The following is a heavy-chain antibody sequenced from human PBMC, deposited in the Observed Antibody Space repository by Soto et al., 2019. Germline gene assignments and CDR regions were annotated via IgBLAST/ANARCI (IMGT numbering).Heavy chain of an antibody. J-gene: IGHJ4*02. CDR3: AGGIAAAGDY. CDR1: GGSFSGYY. CDR2: INHSGST. Sequence: QVQLQQWGAGLLKPSETLSLTCAVYGGSFSGYYWSWIRQPPGKGLEWIGEINHSGSTHYNPSLKSRVTISVDTSKNQFSLKLSSVTAADTAVYYCAGGIAAAGDYWGQGTLVTVSS. D-gene: IGHD6-13*01. V-gene: IGHV4-34*01.